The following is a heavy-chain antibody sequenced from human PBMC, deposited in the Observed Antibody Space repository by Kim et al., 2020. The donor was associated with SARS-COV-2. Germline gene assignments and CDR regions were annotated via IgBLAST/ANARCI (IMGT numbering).Heavy chain of an antibody. CDR1: GFTFSSYW. CDR3: ARNSGMDV. V-gene: IGHV3-74*01. Sequence: VSLRLSCAASGFTFSSYWMNWVRQAPGKGLVWVSRVSSDGTTTNYADSVKGRFTISRDNAKNTVYLQMNSLRGEDTAVYYCARNSGMDVWGQGTTVTVSS. CDR2: VSSDGTTT. J-gene: IGHJ6*02.